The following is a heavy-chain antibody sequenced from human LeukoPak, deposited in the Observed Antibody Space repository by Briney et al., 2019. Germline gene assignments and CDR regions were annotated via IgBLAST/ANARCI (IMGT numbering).Heavy chain of an antibody. V-gene: IGHV1-2*02. J-gene: IGHJ4*02. CDR1: GYTLTSYY. D-gene: IGHD5-24*01. CDR3: ARDRYGDGFAHFDY. Sequence: ASVKVSCKASGYTLTSYYMHWVRQAPGQGLEWMGWINPNTGDTSFAQKFQGRVTLTRDTSISTAYMELSRLTSDDTAVYYCARDRYGDGFAHFDYWGQGALVTVSS. CDR2: INPNTGDT.